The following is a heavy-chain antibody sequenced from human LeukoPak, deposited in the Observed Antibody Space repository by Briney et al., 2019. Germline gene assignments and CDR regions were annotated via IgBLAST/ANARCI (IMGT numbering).Heavy chain of an antibody. J-gene: IGHJ4*02. CDR1: GFTFSEYY. CDR3: ATDIRAVGDSRYFDY. D-gene: IGHD1-26*01. V-gene: IGHV3-11*01. Sequence: GGSLRLSCAASGFTFSEYYMSWIRQSPGEGLGWLSYIGGSGGDEHYADSVKGRFTISRDNAEKSLYLQMNSLRIEDTAIYYCATDIRAVGDSRYFDYWGQGALVTVSS. CDR2: IGGSGGDE.